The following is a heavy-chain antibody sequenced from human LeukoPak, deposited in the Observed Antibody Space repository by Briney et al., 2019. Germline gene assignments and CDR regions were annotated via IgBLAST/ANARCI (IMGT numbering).Heavy chain of an antibody. CDR3: ARDGYYYDSSGYWAGLPDY. D-gene: IGHD3-22*01. V-gene: IGHV7-4-1*02. CDR1: GYTFTSYG. Sequence: ASVKVSCKASGYTFTSYGISWVREAPGQGLEWMGWINTNTGNPTYAQGLTGRFVFSLDTSVSTAYLQISSLKAEDTAVYYCARDGYYYDSSGYWAGLPDYWGQGTLVTVSS. CDR2: INTNTGNP. J-gene: IGHJ4*02.